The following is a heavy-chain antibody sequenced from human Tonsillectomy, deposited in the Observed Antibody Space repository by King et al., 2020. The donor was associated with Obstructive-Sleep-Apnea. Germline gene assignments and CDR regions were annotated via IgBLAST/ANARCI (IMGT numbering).Heavy chain of an antibody. J-gene: IGHJ4*02. Sequence: QLVQSGAEVKKPGASVKVSCKASGYTFTTYGINWVRQAPGQGLEWMGWISPYNGNTNYAQKLQGRVTLDTDTSTSTAYMELRSLRADDTAVHFCVRSSGINSGYYQDYWGQGTLVTVSS. CDR2: ISPYNGNT. CDR1: GYTFTTYG. CDR3: VRSSGINSGYYQDY. D-gene: IGHD3-22*01. V-gene: IGHV1-18*01.